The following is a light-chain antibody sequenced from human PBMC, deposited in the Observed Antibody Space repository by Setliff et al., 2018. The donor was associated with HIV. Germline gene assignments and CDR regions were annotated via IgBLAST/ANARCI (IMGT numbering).Light chain of an antibody. CDR1: SSDVGSRYNY. V-gene: IGLV2-14*03. J-gene: IGLJ1*01. CDR2: DVT. Sequence: QSALAQPASVSGSPGQSITITCTGTSSDVGSRYNYVSWYQQHPGKAPKLLIFDVTYRPSGVSNRFSGSKSGNTASLTISGLQDEDEADYYCCSYLSTNKYVFGTGTRSPS. CDR3: CSYLSTNKYV.